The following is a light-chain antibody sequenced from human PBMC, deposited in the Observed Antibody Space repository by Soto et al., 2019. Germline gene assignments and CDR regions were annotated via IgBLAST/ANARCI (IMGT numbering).Light chain of an antibody. CDR3: QQYNSWPPIT. Sequence: ETVLTQSPGTLSLSPGERATLSCSSSQTVSSKLAWFQQKPGQAPSLLIYGVSTRATGVPVRFSGGGSGTEFTLTISSLQSEDFVVYYCQQYNSWPPITFGQGTRLEIK. V-gene: IGKV3-15*01. CDR1: QTVSSK. J-gene: IGKJ5*01. CDR2: GVS.